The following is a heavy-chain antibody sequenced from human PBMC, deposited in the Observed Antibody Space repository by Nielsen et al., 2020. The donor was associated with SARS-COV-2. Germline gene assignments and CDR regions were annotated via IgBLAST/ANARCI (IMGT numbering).Heavy chain of an antibody. CDR2: ISSSGSTI. D-gene: IGHD1-26*01. V-gene: IGHV3-48*03. CDR1: GFTFSRYE. J-gene: IGHJ4*02. Sequence: GESLKISCAASGFTFSRYEMNWVRQAPGKGLEWVSYISSSGSTIYYADSVKGRFTISRDNAKNSLYLQMNSLRAEDTAVYYCARGGSYFDYWGQGTLVTVSS. CDR3: ARGGSYFDY.